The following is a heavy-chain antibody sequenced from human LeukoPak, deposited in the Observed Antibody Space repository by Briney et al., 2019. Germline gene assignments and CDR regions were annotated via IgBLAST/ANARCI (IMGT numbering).Heavy chain of an antibody. CDR3: AKDLGVGTTPRVYALDV. Sequence: GRSLTLPCAASGFTFYNYAMHWLRHVPGKGLEWVGGDNRNSCKIAYGDSVKGRFTIFRHNARNSLYLQMNSLSTEDTALYYCAKDLGVGTTPRVYALDVWGQGTMVTVS. J-gene: IGHJ3*01. D-gene: IGHD1-26*01. CDR1: GFTFYNYA. V-gene: IGHV3-9*01. CDR2: DNRNSCKI.